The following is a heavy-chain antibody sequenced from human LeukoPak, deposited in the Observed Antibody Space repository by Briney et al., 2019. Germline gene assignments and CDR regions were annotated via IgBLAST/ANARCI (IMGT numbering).Heavy chain of an antibody. V-gene: IGHV3-43*02. CDR1: GFTIDGHA. D-gene: IGHD3-22*01. CDR2: ISADAGRK. Sequence: GGSLRLSCAASGFTIDGHAMHWVRQTPGKSLEWVTLISADAGRKYYADSVKGRFTISRDNSKNSLFLQMNSLRTEDTALYYCAKGQDSSGYRSLDYWGQGTLLTVSS. J-gene: IGHJ4*02. CDR3: AKGQDSSGYRSLDY.